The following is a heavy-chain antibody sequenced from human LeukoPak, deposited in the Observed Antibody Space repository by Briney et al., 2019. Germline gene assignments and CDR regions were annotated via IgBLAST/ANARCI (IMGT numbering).Heavy chain of an antibody. CDR2: ISGSGGST. CDR3: EKSIAARHCCYFGNYV. V-gene: IGHV3-23*01. CDR1: RVTFSSYA. J-gene: IGHJ6*02. D-gene: IGHD6-6*01. Sequence: GGSLRLSCAASRVTFSSYAMGWVRQAPGKGLEWVSAISGSGGSTYYADSVKGRFTISRDHSKNTLYLQMNSLRAEDTAVYCSEKSIAARHCCYFGNYVRGQGTTVTVSS.